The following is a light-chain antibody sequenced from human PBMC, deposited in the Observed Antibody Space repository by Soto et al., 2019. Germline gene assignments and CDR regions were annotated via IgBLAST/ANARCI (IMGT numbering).Light chain of an antibody. CDR1: QSVSSY. J-gene: IGKJ4*01. CDR2: DAS. V-gene: IGKV3-11*01. CDR3: QQRSNWPT. Sequence: EIVLTQSPATLSLSPGERATLSCRASQSVSSYLAWYQQKPGQAPRLLIYDASSRATGIPARFSGGGSGTDFTLTISSLEPEDFAVYYCQQRSNWPTFGGGTKVEIK.